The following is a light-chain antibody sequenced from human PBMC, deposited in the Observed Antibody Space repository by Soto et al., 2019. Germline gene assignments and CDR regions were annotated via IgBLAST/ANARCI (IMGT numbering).Light chain of an antibody. CDR2: ASS. V-gene: IGKV3-20*01. CDR3: QQYGSSPRT. Sequence: EIVLTQSPGTLSLSPAERATLSCRSSQSVTSSYLAWWQQKPGQAPRLLIYASSNRATGIPDRFSGSGSGTDFTLTISRMEPEDFAVYCCQQYGSSPRTFGQGTKVDI. J-gene: IGKJ1*01. CDR1: QSVTSSY.